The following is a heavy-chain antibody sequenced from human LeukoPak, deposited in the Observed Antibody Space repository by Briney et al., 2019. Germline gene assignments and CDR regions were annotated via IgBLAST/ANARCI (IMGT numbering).Heavy chain of an antibody. CDR3: VREFRVPIAAAGAFDI. V-gene: IGHV3-74*01. CDR2: INSDGSGT. CDR1: GFTFSSYW. D-gene: IGHD6-25*01. Sequence: PGGSLRLSCAASGFTFSSYWMHWVRQGPGKGLMWVSRINSDGSGTNYADSVKGRFTTSRDNAKNILYLQMNSLRAEDTAVYYCVREFRVPIAAAGAFDIWGQGTEVTVSS. J-gene: IGHJ3*02.